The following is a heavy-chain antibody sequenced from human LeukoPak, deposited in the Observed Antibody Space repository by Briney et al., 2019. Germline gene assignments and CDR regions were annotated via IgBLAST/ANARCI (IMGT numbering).Heavy chain of an antibody. V-gene: IGHV5-51*01. CDR3: ARQGVYYSDSSAFYH. Sequence: KTGESLKISCKASGYRFTNYWIAWVRQMPGKGLELMGSIYPGDSDIRYSPSFQGQVTISADKSFTTAYLQWRSLKASDTAIYYCARQGVYYSDSSAFYHWGQGTRVTVSS. CDR1: GYRFTNYW. J-gene: IGHJ4*02. CDR2: IYPGDSDI. D-gene: IGHD3-22*01.